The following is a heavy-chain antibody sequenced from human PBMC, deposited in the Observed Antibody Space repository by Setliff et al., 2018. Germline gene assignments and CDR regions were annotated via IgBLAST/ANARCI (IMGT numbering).Heavy chain of an antibody. D-gene: IGHD3-9*01. CDR1: GLSYTSDW. Sequence: PGGSLRLSCTASGLSYTSDWVSWVRQAPGKGLEWLASINPHGSEKYYADSVKGRFTISRDNAKDTVYLQMNSLRVDDTAVYYCARGLPGSGYSSGVLDFWGQGTMVTVSS. CDR2: INPHGSEK. V-gene: IGHV3-7*01. J-gene: IGHJ4*03. CDR3: ARGLPGSGYSSGVLDF.